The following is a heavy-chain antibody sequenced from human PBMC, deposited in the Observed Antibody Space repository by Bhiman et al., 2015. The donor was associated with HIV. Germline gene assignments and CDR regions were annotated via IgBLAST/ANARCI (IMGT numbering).Heavy chain of an antibody. CDR3: AKDLRGYSYGFAYYFDY. CDR2: ISWDGGST. CDR1: GFTFDDYT. Sequence: VQLVESGGVVVQPGGSLRLSCAASGFTFDDYTMHWVRQAPGKGLEWVSLISWDGGSTYYADSVKGRFTISRDNSKNSLYLQMNSLRAEDTAVYNCAKDLRGYSYGFAYYFDYWGQGTLVTVSS. D-gene: IGHD5-18*01. J-gene: IGHJ4*02. V-gene: IGHV3-43*01.